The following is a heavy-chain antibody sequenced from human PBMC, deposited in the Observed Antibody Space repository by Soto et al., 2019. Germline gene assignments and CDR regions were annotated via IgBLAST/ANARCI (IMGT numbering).Heavy chain of an antibody. Sequence: QVQLQESGPGLVKPSGTLSLTCAVSGGSISSSNCWSWVRQPPGKGLEWIGEIYHSGSTNFNPSLKSRVPISVDKSKTQFSLKVNSVTAADTAVYYCARVSGSYYSGMDVWGQGTTVTVAS. J-gene: IGHJ6*02. CDR2: IYHSGST. V-gene: IGHV4-4*02. CDR1: GGSISSSNC. CDR3: ARVSGSYYSGMDV.